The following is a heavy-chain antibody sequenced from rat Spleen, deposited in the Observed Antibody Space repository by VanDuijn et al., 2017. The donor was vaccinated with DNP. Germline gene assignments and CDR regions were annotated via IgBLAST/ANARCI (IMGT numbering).Heavy chain of an antibody. V-gene: IGHV5-31*01. D-gene: IGHD1-6*01. J-gene: IGHJ1*01. Sequence: EVQLVESGGDLVQPGRSLKLSCEASGFTFNNHWMTWIRQVPGKGLEWVASITPSGGNTYFPDSVKGRFTISRNNAKNTLYLQMNRLRSEDTATYYCARGIITALPYWSFDFWGPGTMVSVSS. CDR3: ARGIITALPYWSFDF. CDR2: ITPSGGNT. CDR1: GFTFNNHW.